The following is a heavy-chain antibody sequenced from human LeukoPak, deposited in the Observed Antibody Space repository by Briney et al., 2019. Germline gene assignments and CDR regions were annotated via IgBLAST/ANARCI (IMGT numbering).Heavy chain of an antibody. Sequence: RPSETLSLTCTVSGVSISSGGYYWSWIRQHPGKGLEWIGYIYHTGSTSYNPSLKSRVTMSIDRSKNQFSLKLNSVTAADTAVYYCARTYCGVDCYSIGAYYFDYWGQGTLAAVSS. V-gene: IGHV4-30-2*01. D-gene: IGHD2-21*02. J-gene: IGHJ4*02. CDR1: GVSISSGGYY. CDR3: ARTYCGVDCYSIGAYYFDY. CDR2: IYHTGST.